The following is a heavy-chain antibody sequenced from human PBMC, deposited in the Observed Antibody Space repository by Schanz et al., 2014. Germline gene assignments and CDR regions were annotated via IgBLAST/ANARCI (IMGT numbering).Heavy chain of an antibody. D-gene: IGHD3-10*01. J-gene: IGHJ6*02. V-gene: IGHV1-18*01. CDR1: GYTFTAYG. CDR2: ISPYNGNT. Sequence: VQSVHSGTEVQKLGASVKVSCQTSGYTFTAYGLNWVRQAPGQGLEWMGWISPYNGNTNYAQKLQGRVTMTTDTSTGTAYMELRNLRSDDTAVYYCARAKRFGDMDVWGQGTTVTVSS. CDR3: ARAKRFGDMDV.